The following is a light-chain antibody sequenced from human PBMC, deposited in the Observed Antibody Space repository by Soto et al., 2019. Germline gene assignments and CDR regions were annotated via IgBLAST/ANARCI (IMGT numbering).Light chain of an antibody. CDR2: LNSDGSH. CDR3: QTWGTGIWV. V-gene: IGLV4-69*01. CDR1: SGQSSYA. J-gene: IGLJ3*02. Sequence: QSVLTQSPSASASLRASVKLTCTVSSGQSSYAIAWHQQQPEKGPRYLMRLNSDGSHTKGDGIPDRFSGSSSGAERYLTISSLQSEDEADYYCQTWGTGIWVFGGGTKLTVL.